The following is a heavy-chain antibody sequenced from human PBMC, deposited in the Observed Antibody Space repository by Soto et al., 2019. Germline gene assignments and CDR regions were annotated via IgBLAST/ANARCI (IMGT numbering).Heavy chain of an antibody. Sequence: QAQLVESGGGVVQPGTSLRLSCVASKFTFSTYGMHWVRQAPGKGLEWVAVISYHESNKYYGASERGRFTISRDNSKNTLYLQMTSLRAEDTAVYYCAKDLGAARPYYGLDVWGQGTTVTVSS. CDR2: ISYHESNK. D-gene: IGHD6-6*01. CDR3: AKDLGAARPYYGLDV. CDR1: KFTFSTYG. J-gene: IGHJ6*02. V-gene: IGHV3-30*18.